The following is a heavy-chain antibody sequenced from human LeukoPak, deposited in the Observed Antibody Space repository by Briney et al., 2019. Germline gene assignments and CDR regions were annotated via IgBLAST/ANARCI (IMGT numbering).Heavy chain of an antibody. V-gene: IGHV4-30-2*01. CDR2: IYHSGST. CDR1: GGSISSGGYS. J-gene: IGHJ4*02. D-gene: IGHD6-13*01. CDR3: ARGGSWSGDY. Sequence: SETLSLTCAVSGGSISSGGYSWSWIRQPPGKGLEWIGYIYHSGSTYYNPSLKSRVTISVDRSKNQFSLKLSSVTAADTAVYYCARGGSWSGDYWGQGTLATVSS.